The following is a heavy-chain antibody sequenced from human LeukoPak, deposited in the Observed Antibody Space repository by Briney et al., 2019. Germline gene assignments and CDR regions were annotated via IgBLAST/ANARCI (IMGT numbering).Heavy chain of an antibody. D-gene: IGHD1-1*01. CDR2: INHSGST. CDR1: AASLRENY. Sequence: PTDSLSLAFSLEAASLRENYCGWIRQPPRKRLEWIGDINHSGSTTYNPSLQSRMTMSVYTSKNQFSLEVSSVAAADTAVYYCAGWNDHHHFFDYWGPGIPVTVSS. V-gene: IGHV4-34*01. CDR3: AGWNDHHHFFDY. J-gene: IGHJ4*02.